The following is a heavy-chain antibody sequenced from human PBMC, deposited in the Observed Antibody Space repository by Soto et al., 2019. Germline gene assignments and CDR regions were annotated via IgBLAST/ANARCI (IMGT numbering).Heavy chain of an antibody. CDR3: ARHGSGYSYGRTDFDY. CDR2: IYYSGST. V-gene: IGHV4-39*01. J-gene: IGHJ4*02. D-gene: IGHD5-18*01. CDR1: GGSISSSSYY. Sequence: SETLSLTCTVSGGSISSSSYYWGWIRQPPGKGLEWIGSIYYSGSTYYNPSLKSRVTISVDTSKNQFSLKLSSVTAADTAVYYCARHGSGYSYGRTDFDYWGQGTLVTVSS.